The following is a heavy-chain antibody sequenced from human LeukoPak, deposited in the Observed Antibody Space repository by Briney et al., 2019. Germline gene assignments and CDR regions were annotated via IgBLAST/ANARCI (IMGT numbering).Heavy chain of an antibody. D-gene: IGHD3-10*01. J-gene: IGHJ5*02. V-gene: IGHV4-59*10. CDR2: IYTSGST. Sequence: NPSETLSLTCAVYGGSFSGYYWSWIRQPAGKGLEWIGRIYTSGSTNYNPSLKSRVTMSVDTSKNQFSLKLNSVTAADTAVYYCARIYYSRFDPWGQGTLVTVSS. CDR1: GGSFSGYY. CDR3: ARIYYSRFDP.